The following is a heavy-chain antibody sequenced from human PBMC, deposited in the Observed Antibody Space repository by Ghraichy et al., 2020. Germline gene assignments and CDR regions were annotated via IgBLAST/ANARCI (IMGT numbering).Heavy chain of an antibody. CDR2: IIPIFGTA. CDR3: ARDLFPGSPNWNDVSDY. V-gene: IGHV1-69*13. CDR1: GGTFSSYA. J-gene: IGHJ4*02. Sequence: SVKVSCKASGGTFSSYAISWVRQAPGQGLEWMGGIIPIFGTANYAQKFQGRVTITADESTSTAYMELSSLRSEDTAVYYCARDLFPGSPNWNDVSDYWGQGTLVTVSS. D-gene: IGHD1-1*01.